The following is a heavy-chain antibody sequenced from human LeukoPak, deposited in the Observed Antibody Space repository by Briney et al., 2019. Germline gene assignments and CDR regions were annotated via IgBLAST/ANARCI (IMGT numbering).Heavy chain of an antibody. CDR1: GYTFTGYY. V-gene: IGHV1-2*02. CDR3: ASDPIPGSSSSWFPFDY. D-gene: IGHD6-13*01. J-gene: IGHJ4*02. Sequence: ASVKVSSKASGYTFTGYYMHWVRQAPGQGLEWMGWINPNSGGTNYAQKLQDRVTMTTDTSTSTAYMELRSLRSDDTAVYYCASDPIPGSSSSWFPFDYWGQGTLVTVSS. CDR2: INPNSGGT.